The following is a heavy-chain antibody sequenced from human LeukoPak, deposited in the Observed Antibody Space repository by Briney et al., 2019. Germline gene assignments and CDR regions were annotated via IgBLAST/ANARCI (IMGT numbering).Heavy chain of an antibody. CDR1: GVSISSGDYY. J-gene: IGHJ5*02. D-gene: IGHD3-22*01. CDR3: ARPYYYDSRIDP. CDR2: TYYSGST. Sequence: PSETLSLTCTVSGVSISSGDYYWSWIRQPPGKGLEWIGYTYYSGSTYYNPSLKSRVTISVDTSKNQFSLKLSSVTAADTAVYYCARPYYYDSRIDPWGQGTRVTVSS. V-gene: IGHV4-30-4*01.